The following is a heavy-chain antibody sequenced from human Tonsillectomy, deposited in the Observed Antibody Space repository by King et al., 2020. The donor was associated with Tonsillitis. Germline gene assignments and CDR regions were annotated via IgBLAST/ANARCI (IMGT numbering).Heavy chain of an antibody. CDR2: INGMGCNI. D-gene: IGHD3-16*01. CDR1: GFMFGDWS. Sequence: VQLVASWGGFVHPGGSLSLSFAALGFMFGDWSLHWVRQHTGKGLQGVSGINGMGCNIGYTDSVKGRFTIPRDYAKNSLYLQMNILRAEDTALYYCAKGIFGMITPFDYWGQGTLVTVSS. V-gene: IGHV3-9*01. J-gene: IGHJ4*02. CDR3: AKGIFGMITPFDY.